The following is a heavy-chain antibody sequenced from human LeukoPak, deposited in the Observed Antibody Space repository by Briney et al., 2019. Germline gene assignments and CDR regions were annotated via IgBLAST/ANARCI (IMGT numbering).Heavy chain of an antibody. D-gene: IGHD3-16*02. CDR1: QYNFTSYY. CDR2: INPSGGST. V-gene: IGHV1-46*01. CDR3: ARDIPYEVTFGGVTVMGSFVLDY. Sequence: GASVKVSCKASQYNFTSYYIHWVRQAPGQGLEWMGIINPSGGSTSYAQKFQGRVTMTRDTSTTTVYIELSSLRSEDMAVYYCARDIPYEVTFGGVTVMGSFVLDYWGQGTLVTVSS. J-gene: IGHJ4*02.